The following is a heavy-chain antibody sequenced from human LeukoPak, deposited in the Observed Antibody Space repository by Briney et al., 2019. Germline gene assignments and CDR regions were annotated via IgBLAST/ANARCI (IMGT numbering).Heavy chain of an antibody. Sequence: GGSLRLSCAASGFTFSGYGMHWVRQAPGKGLEWVAFIHYDRSDKYYADSVKGRFTISRDNSKNTLYLQMNSLRAEDTAVYYCAKDLGNSFDYWGQGTLVTASS. J-gene: IGHJ4*02. CDR2: IHYDRSDK. CDR3: AKDLGNSFDY. CDR1: GFTFSGYG. D-gene: IGHD4-23*01. V-gene: IGHV3-30*02.